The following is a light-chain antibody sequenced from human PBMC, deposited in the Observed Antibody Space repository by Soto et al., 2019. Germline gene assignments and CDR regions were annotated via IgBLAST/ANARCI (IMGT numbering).Light chain of an antibody. CDR2: AAS. CDR3: QQSYSTPYT. CDR1: QSISSY. J-gene: IGKJ2*01. Sequence: DIQMMQSPSSLSATVADRVTITCRASQSISSYLNWYQQKPGKAPKLLIYAASSLQSGVPSRFSGSGSGTDFTLTISSLQPEDFATYYCQQSYSTPYTFGQGTKLEIK. V-gene: IGKV1-39*01.